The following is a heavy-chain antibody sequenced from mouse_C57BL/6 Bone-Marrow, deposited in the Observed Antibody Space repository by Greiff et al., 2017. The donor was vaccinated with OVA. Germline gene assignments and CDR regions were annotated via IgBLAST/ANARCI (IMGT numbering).Heavy chain of an antibody. V-gene: IGHV1-26*01. CDR2: INPNNGGT. CDR1: GYTFTDYY. CDR3: ARSRLLLMDY. Sequence: VQLQQSGPELVKPGASVKISCKASGYTFTDYYMNWVKQSHGKSLEWIGDINPNNGGTSYNQKFKGKATLTVDKSSSTAYMELRSLTSEDSAVYYCARSRLLLMDYWGQGTSVTVSS. J-gene: IGHJ4*01. D-gene: IGHD2-3*01.